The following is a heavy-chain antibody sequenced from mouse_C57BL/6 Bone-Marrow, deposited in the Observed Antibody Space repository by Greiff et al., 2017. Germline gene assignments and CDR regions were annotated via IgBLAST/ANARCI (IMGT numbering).Heavy chain of an antibody. CDR1: GYTFTSYW. J-gene: IGHJ3*01. V-gene: IGHV1-72*01. CDR2: FDPNSGGT. CDR3: ARWDFLGFAY. D-gene: IGHD4-1*01. Sequence: QVQLQQPGAELVKPGASVKLSCKASGYTFTSYWMHWVKQRPGRGLAWIGRFDPNSGGTKYNEKFKSKATLTVDKPSSTAYMQLSSLTSEDSAVYYCARWDFLGFAYWGQGTLVTVAA.